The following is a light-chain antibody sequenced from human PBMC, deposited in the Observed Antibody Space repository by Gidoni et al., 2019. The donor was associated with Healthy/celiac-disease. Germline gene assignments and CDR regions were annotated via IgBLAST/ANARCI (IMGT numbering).Light chain of an antibody. CDR3: QAWDSSTVGV. CDR1: KLGDKY. V-gene: IGLV3-1*01. Sequence: SYELTQPPSVSVSPGQTASITCSGDKLGDKYGCWYQQKPGQSPVLVIYQDSKRPSGIPERFSGSNSGNTATLTISGTQAMDEADYYCQAWDSSTVGVFGTGTKVTVL. J-gene: IGLJ1*01. CDR2: QDS.